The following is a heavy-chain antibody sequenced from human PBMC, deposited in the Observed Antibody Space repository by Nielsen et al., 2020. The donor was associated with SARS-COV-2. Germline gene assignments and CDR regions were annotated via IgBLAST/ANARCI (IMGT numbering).Heavy chain of an antibody. CDR1: GGSFSGYY. J-gene: IGHJ4*02. CDR3: AREEKQQPGAFDY. D-gene: IGHD6-13*01. Sequence: SETLSLTCAVYGGSFSGYYWSWIRQPPGKGLEWIGEINHSGSTNYNPSLKSRVTISVDTSKNQFSLKLSSVTAADTAVYYCAREEKQQPGAFDYWGQGTLVTVSS. CDR2: INHSGST. V-gene: IGHV4-34*01.